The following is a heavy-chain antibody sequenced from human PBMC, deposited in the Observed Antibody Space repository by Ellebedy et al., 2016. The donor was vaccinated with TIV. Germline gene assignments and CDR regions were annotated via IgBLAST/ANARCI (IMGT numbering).Heavy chain of an antibody. CDR2: ISGSGGST. V-gene: IGHV3-23*01. J-gene: IGHJ4*02. Sequence: GGSLRLSCAASGFTFSSYAMSWVRQAPGKGLEWVSGISGSGGSTYYADSVKGRFTTSRDNSKNTLYLQMNSLRAEDTAVYYCAKDPEYSSSISHYWGQGTLVTVSS. CDR3: AKDPEYSSSISHY. D-gene: IGHD6-6*01. CDR1: GFTFSSYA.